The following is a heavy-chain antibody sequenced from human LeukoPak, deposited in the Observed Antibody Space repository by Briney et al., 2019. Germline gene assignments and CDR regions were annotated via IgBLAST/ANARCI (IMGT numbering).Heavy chain of an antibody. D-gene: IGHD4-17*01. Sequence: SETLSLTCTVSGGSISSYYWSWIRQPPGKGLEWIGYIYYSGSTNYNPSLKSRVTISVDTSKNQFSLKLSSVTAADTAVYYCARCPYGDYSDYWGQGTLVTVSS. V-gene: IGHV4-59*01. CDR3: ARCPYGDYSDY. CDR2: IYYSGST. CDR1: GGSISSYY. J-gene: IGHJ4*02.